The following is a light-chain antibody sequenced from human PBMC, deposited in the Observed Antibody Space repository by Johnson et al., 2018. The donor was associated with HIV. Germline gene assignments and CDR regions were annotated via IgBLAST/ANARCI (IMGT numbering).Light chain of an antibody. J-gene: IGLJ1*01. Sequence: QSVLTQPPSVSAAPGQKVTISCSGSSSNIGNNYVSWYQQLPGTAPKLLIYDDNKRPSGIPDRFSGSKSGPSATLGITGLQTGDEADYYCGTWDSSLSGVFGTGTKVTV. CDR3: GTWDSSLSGV. V-gene: IGLV1-51*01. CDR1: SSNIGNNY. CDR2: DDN.